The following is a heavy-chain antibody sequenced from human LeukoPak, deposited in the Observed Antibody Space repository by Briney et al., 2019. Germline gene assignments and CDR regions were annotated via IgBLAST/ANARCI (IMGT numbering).Heavy chain of an antibody. V-gene: IGHV1-46*01. Sequence: GASVKVSCKSSGCSFTSYNMHWVRQAPGQGLERMGTINPGGGITSYAQKFQGRVTVTRDTSTSTVYMELRSLKSDDTAVYYCARQFATIVTNALDIWGQGTLVTVSS. CDR3: ARQFATIVTNALDI. D-gene: IGHD4-4*01. J-gene: IGHJ3*02. CDR1: GCSFTSYN. CDR2: INPGGGIT.